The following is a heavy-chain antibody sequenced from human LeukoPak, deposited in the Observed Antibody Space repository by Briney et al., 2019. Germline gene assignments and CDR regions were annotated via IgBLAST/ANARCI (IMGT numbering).Heavy chain of an antibody. Sequence: GGSLRLSCAASGFTFSTYWMSWVRQAPGKGLEWVANIKQDGSEKYYVDSVKGRFTISRDNAKNSVYLQMNSLRAEDTAVYYCARDGNTATPSPNFDYWGQGTLVTVSS. CDR2: IKQDGSEK. CDR1: GFTFSTYW. V-gene: IGHV3-7*01. J-gene: IGHJ4*02. D-gene: IGHD2-15*01. CDR3: ARDGNTATPSPNFDY.